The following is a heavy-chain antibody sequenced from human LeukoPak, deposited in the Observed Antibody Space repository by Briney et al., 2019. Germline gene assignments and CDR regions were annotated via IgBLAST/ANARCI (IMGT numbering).Heavy chain of an antibody. V-gene: IGHV4-38-2*02. J-gene: IGHJ2*01. D-gene: IGHD3-10*01. CDR1: GYSISSGYY. Sequence: SETLSLTCTVSGYSISSGYYWGWIRQPPGKGLEWIGSICLTESPHYNPSLKSRVTISKDSPKNQFSLKLNSVTAADTAMYYCARGISYHYALGGYFDLWGRGTLVTVSS. CDR2: ICLTESP. CDR3: ARGISYHYALGGYFDL.